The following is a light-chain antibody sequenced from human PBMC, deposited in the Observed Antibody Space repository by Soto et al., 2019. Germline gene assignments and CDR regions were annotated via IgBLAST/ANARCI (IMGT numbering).Light chain of an antibody. CDR2: GAS. CDR1: QSVSSNY. Sequence: EIVLTPSPGTLSLSPGERATLSCRASQSVSSNYLAWYQQRPGQAPRLLIYGASTRATGIPDRFSGSGSGTDFTLTISRLEPEDFAVYYCQQYGSLSWTFGQGTKVDIK. CDR3: QQYGSLSWT. V-gene: IGKV3-20*01. J-gene: IGKJ1*01.